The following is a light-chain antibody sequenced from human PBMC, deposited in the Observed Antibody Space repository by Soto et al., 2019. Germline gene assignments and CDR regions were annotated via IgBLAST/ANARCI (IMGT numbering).Light chain of an antibody. J-gene: IGKJ1*01. CDR2: KAS. CDR1: QSISIW. Sequence: DIQMTQSPSTLSASVGDRVTITCRASQSISIWLAWYQQKPGKAPKILIYKASSLESGVPSRFSGSGSETEFTLTISGLQPDDFATYYCQQFIDGWTFGQGTKVDIK. CDR3: QQFIDGWT. V-gene: IGKV1-5*03.